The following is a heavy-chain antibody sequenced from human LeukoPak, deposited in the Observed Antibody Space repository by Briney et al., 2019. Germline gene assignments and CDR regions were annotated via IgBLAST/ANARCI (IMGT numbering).Heavy chain of an antibody. CDR1: GFTFSNAW. CDR3: AIDVPEISVQIDY. D-gene: IGHD1-14*01. CDR2: IKSKTDGGTT. Sequence: GGSLRLSCAASGFTFSNAWMSWVRQAPGKGLEWVSHIKSKTDGGTTDYAAPVKGRFTISRDDSKNTLYLQMNSLRTEDTAVYYCAIDVPEISVQIDYWGQGILVTVSS. J-gene: IGHJ4*02. V-gene: IGHV3-15*01.